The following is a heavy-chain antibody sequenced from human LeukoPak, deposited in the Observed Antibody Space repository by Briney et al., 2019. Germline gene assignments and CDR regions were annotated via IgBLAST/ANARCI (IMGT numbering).Heavy chain of an antibody. J-gene: IGHJ6*03. Sequence: ASVKVSCKASGYTFIGYYMHWVRQAPGQGLEWMGWINPNSGGTNYAQKFQGRVTMTRDTSTSTVYMELSSLRSEDTAVYYCARQICGGDCYSTKIYYYYYMDVWAKGTTVTISS. D-gene: IGHD2-21*02. CDR3: ARQICGGDCYSTKIYYYYYMDV. V-gene: IGHV1-2*02. CDR2: INPNSGGT. CDR1: GYTFIGYY.